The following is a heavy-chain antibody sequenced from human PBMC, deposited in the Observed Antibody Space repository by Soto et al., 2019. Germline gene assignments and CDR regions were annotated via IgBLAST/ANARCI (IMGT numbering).Heavy chain of an antibody. D-gene: IGHD1-7*01. V-gene: IGHV3-23*01. CDR1: GFTFSSYA. Sequence: PGGSLRLSCAASGFTFSSYAMSWVRQAPGKGLEWVSAISGSGGSTYYADSVKGRFTISRDNSKNTLYLQMNSLRAEDTAVYYCANAGITGTTPTTQNDAFDIWGQGTMVTVSS. J-gene: IGHJ3*02. CDR2: ISGSGGST. CDR3: ANAGITGTTPTTQNDAFDI.